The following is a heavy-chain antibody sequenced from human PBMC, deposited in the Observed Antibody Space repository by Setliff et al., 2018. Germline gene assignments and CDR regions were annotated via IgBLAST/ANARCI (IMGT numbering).Heavy chain of an antibody. J-gene: IGHJ4*02. V-gene: IGHV7-4-1*02. CDR2: INTNTGNP. CDR1: GYTFTGYA. CDR3: AISRYDFWSGYYFDY. Sequence: ASVKVSCKASGYTFTGYAMNWVRQAPGQGLEWMGWINTNTGNPTYAQGFTGRFVFSLDTSVSTAYLQISSPKAEDTAVYYCAISRYDFWSGYYFDYWGQGTLVTVS. D-gene: IGHD3-3*01.